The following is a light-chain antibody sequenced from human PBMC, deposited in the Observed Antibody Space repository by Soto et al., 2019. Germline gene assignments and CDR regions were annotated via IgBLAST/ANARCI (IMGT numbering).Light chain of an antibody. V-gene: IGKV3-15*01. CDR2: GAS. J-gene: IGKJ5*01. CDR1: QSININ. CDR3: QQYNNWPPIT. Sequence: EIGLTQSPATLSVSPGEGTNIXCRTSQSININLAWYQQKPGQAPRLLIYGASTRATGLPARFSGSGSGTEFTLTISSLQSEDFAVYYCQQYNNWPPITFGQGTRLEIK.